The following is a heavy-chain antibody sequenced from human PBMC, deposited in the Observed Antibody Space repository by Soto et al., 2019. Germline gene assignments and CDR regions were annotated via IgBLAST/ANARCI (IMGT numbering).Heavy chain of an antibody. CDR1: GFTFSSYG. CDR3: AKDQNGEYSSGWFDY. J-gene: IGHJ4*02. CDR2: ISYDGSNK. V-gene: IGHV3-30*18. D-gene: IGHD6-19*01. Sequence: GGSLRLSCAASGFTFSSYGMHWVRQAPGKGLEWVAVISYDGSNKYYADSVKGRFTISRDNSKNTLYLQMNSLRAEDTAVYYCAKDQNGEYSSGWFDYWGQGTLVTVSS.